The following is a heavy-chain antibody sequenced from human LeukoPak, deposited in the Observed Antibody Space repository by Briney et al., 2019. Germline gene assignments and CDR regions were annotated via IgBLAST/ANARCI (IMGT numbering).Heavy chain of an antibody. Sequence: ASVKVSCKVSGHTLTELSMQWVRQAPGKGLEWMGGFDLEDGETVYAQKFQGRVIMTEDTSTDTAYMELSSPISEDTAAYYCATRAAMHGAFDIWGQGTMVTVS. J-gene: IGHJ3*02. D-gene: IGHD2-2*01. CDR2: FDLEDGET. CDR1: GHTLTELS. V-gene: IGHV1-24*01. CDR3: ATRAAMHGAFDI.